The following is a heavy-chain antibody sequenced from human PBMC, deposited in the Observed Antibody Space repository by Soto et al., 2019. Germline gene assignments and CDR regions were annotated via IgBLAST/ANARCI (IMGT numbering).Heavy chain of an antibody. CDR2: INAGNVNT. Sequence: SGKVSCKASGYTFTSYAMHCVREFLGQRLEWMGWINAGNVNTKYSQKFQGRVTITRDTSASTAYMELSSLRSEDTAVYYCARDSYYYVSGIGVRYYYMAVWGKGTTVTVSS. CDR3: ARDSYYYVSGIGVRYYYMAV. D-gene: IGHD3-10*01. V-gene: IGHV1-3*01. J-gene: IGHJ6*03. CDR1: GYTFTSYA.